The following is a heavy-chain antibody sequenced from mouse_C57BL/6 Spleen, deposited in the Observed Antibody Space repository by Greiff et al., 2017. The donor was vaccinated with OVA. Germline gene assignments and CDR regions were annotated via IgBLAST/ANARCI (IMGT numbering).Heavy chain of an antibody. J-gene: IGHJ2*01. CDR1: GYTFTSYW. CDR3: ARWNYYGSSSYFDY. Sequence: VQLQQPGAELVKPGASVKMSCKASGYTFTSYWITWVKQRPGQGLEWIGDIYPGSGSTNYNEKFKSKATLTVDTSSSTAYMQLSSLTSEDSEVYYCARWNYYGSSSYFDYWGQGTTLTVSS. D-gene: IGHD1-1*01. CDR2: IYPGSGST. V-gene: IGHV1-55*01.